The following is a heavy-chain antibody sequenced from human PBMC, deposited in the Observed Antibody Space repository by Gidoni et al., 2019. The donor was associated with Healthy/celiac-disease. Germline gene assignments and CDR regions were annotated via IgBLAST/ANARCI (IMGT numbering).Heavy chain of an antibody. Sequence: EVLRLEAGGGLVQHGGSLGRSCAASGCTVSSSAMRWFRQAPGKGLEWFSALSGSGGSTYYADPVKGQFTISRDKSKNALYLQMNSLRAEDTAVYYCARPLEGGRLGDWFDPWGQGTLVTVSS. J-gene: IGHJ5*02. V-gene: IGHV3-23*01. CDR2: LSGSGGST. CDR1: GCTVSSSA. D-gene: IGHD6-19*01. CDR3: ARPLEGGRLGDWFDP.